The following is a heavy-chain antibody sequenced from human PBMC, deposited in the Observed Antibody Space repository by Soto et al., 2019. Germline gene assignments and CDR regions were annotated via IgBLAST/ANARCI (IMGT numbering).Heavy chain of an antibody. V-gene: IGHV4-31*03. Sequence: SETLSLTCTVSGGSISSGGYYWSWIRQHPGKGLEWIGYIYYSGSTYYNPSLKSRVTISVDTSKNQFSLKLSSVTAADTAVYYCARGDEYQLLSLPYWGQGTLVTVSS. CDR1: GGSISSGGYY. CDR2: IYYSGST. D-gene: IGHD2-2*01. J-gene: IGHJ4*02. CDR3: ARGDEYQLLSLPY.